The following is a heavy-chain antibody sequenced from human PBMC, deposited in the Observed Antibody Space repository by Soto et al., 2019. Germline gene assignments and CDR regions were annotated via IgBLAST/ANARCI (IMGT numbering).Heavy chain of an antibody. J-gene: IGHJ5*02. Sequence: QVQLVQSGGEVKKPGASMKVSCKASGYRFISYGISWVRQAPGQGLEWLGRIGTNNGNTIYSQKFRDRLTLTTETSTRTVYMELRSLRSDDTAVYYCAREVGDQNCSDPWGQGTLVTVS. CDR3: AREVGDQNCSDP. V-gene: IGHV1-18*01. CDR1: GYRFISYG. CDR2: IGTNNGNT. D-gene: IGHD4-17*01.